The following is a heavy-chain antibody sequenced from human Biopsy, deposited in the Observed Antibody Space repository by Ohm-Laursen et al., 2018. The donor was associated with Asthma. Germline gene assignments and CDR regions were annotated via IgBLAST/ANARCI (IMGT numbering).Heavy chain of an antibody. J-gene: IGHJ6*02. D-gene: IGHD2-21*02. V-gene: IGHV3-30*03. Sequence: SLRLSCSASGFRFPIYGMHWVRQGPGKGPEWVALISYDGRETGYVDSVKGRFTISRDNFRNTVHLQMGSLRPEDSAVYYCTRDRFYNSVTSESFYYGVDVWGQGTTVTVSS. CDR2: ISYDGRET. CDR1: GFRFPIYG. CDR3: TRDRFYNSVTSESFYYGVDV.